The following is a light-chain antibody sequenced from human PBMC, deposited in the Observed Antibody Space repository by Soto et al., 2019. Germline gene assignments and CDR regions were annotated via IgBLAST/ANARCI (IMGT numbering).Light chain of an antibody. V-gene: IGLV2-23*01. CDR2: ETS. CDR1: SSDVGRYNV. J-gene: IGLJ1*01. CDR3: SSYAASNAYV. Sequence: QSVLTQPASVSGSPGQSITISCTGTSSDVGRYNVVSWYQQHTGKAPELIIYETSKRPSGVSNRFSGSKSGNTASLTISGLQSEDEADYFCSSYAASNAYVFGTGTKLTVL.